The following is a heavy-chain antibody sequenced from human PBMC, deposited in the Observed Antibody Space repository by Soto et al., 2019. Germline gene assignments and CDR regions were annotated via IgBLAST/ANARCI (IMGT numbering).Heavy chain of an antibody. CDR3: ARGYSGYGGRVNWFDP. Sequence: SETLSLTCTVYGGSISSGDYYWSWIRQPPGKGLEWIGYIYYSGSTYYNPSLKSRVTISVDTSKNQFSLKLSSVTAADTAVYYCARGYSGYGGRVNWFDPWGQGTLVTVSS. D-gene: IGHD5-12*01. J-gene: IGHJ5*02. V-gene: IGHV4-30-4*01. CDR2: IYYSGST. CDR1: GGSISSGDYY.